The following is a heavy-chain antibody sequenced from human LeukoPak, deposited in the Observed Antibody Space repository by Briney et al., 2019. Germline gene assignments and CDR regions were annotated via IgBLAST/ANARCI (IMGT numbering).Heavy chain of an antibody. CDR1: GFTFSDYY. CDR3: ARDHQHFVRSDAFDI. J-gene: IGHJ3*02. Sequence: RGSLRLSCAASGFTFSDYYMSWIRQAPGKGLEWVSYISSSGSTIYYADSVKGRFTISRDNAKNSLYLQMNSLRAEDTAVYYCARDHQHFVRSDAFDIWGQGTMVTVSS. D-gene: IGHD3-3*02. CDR2: ISSSGSTI. V-gene: IGHV3-11*01.